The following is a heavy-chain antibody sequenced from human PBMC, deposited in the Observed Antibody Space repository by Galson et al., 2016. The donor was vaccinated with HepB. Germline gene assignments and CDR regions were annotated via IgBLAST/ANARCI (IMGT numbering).Heavy chain of an antibody. J-gene: IGHJ3*02. CDR3: TTDRVLRYFDWSPWDAFDI. Sequence: SLRLSCAASGSSLTYAWMHWVRQAPGKGLEWVGRIKSRTDGGTTDYAAPVKGRFTISRDDSKKTLYLQMNSLKIEDTAVYHCTTDRVLRYFDWSPWDAFDIWGQGTKVTVSS. V-gene: IGHV3-15*01. D-gene: IGHD3-9*01. CDR2: IKSRTDGGTT. CDR1: GSSLTYAW.